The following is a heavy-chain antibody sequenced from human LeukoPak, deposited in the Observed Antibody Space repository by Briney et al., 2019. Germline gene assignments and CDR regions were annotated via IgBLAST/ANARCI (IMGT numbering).Heavy chain of an antibody. J-gene: IGHJ4*02. D-gene: IGHD6-19*01. V-gene: IGHV3-30*02. CDR2: IRYDGNNK. Sequence: PGGSLRLSCAASGFTFSSYGMHWVRQAPGKGLEWVAFIRYDGNNKYYADSMKGRFTISRDYSKNTLYLQMNSLRAEDTAVYYCARDSGSGGWYNYWGQGTLVTVSS. CDR3: ARDSGSGGWYNY. CDR1: GFTFSSYG.